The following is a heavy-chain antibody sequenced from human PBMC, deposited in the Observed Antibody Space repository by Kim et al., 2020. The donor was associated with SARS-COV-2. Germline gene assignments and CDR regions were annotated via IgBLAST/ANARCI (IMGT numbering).Heavy chain of an antibody. CDR2: INTNTGNP. CDR1: GYTFTSYA. Sequence: ASVKVSCKASGYTFTSYAMNWVRQAPGQGLEWMGWINTNTGNPTYAQGFTGRFVFSLDTSVSTAYLQICSLKAEDTAVYYCARDHSSGFPAWKRYYYYYYGMDVWGQGTTVTVSS. J-gene: IGHJ6*02. V-gene: IGHV7-4-1*01. D-gene: IGHD3-22*01. CDR3: ARDHSSGFPAWKRYYYYYYGMDV.